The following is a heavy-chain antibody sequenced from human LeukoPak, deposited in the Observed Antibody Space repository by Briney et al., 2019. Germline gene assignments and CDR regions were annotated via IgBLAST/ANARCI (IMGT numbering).Heavy chain of an antibody. J-gene: IGHJ4*02. D-gene: IGHD6-19*01. CDR1: GGSFSGYY. V-gene: IGHV4-34*01. CDR2: INHSGST. CDR3: ARGRSSGWDY. Sequence: SETLSLTCAVYGGSFSGYYWSWIRQPPGKGLEWIGEINHSGSTNYNPSLKSRVTISVDTSKNQFSLKLSSVTAADTAVYYCARGRSSGWDYWGQGTLVTASS.